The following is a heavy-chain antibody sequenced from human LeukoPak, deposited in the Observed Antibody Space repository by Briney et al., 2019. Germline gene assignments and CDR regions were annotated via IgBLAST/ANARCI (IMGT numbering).Heavy chain of an antibody. J-gene: IGHJ4*02. V-gene: IGHV4-39*07. CDR1: GDSITNSRYY. Sequence: SETLSLTCTVSGDSITNSRYYWGWIRQPPGRGLEWIATVYYSGSSYYNASLRSRVAMSVDTSKNQFSLNLTSVTAADTAVYYCARSFGVVTPFDYWGQGTLVTVSS. D-gene: IGHD3-3*01. CDR3: ARSFGVVTPFDY. CDR2: VYYSGSS.